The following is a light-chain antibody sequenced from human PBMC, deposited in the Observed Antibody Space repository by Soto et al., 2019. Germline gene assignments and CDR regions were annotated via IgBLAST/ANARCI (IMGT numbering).Light chain of an antibody. CDR3: QQTYSSPPRT. Sequence: QVSLSAASVSVSVGDGVIIPCRASQSISSYLNWYQQKPGKAPDLLIYTTTSLQSEVPSRFSGSGSETHFTLTITSLQPEDFATYFCQQTYSSPPRTFGQGTKLDI. CDR2: TTT. J-gene: IGKJ1*01. V-gene: IGKV1-39*01. CDR1: QSISSY.